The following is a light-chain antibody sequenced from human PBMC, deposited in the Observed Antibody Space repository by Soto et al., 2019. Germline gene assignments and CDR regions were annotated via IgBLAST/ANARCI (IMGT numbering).Light chain of an antibody. V-gene: IGKV1-39*01. CDR3: QQSYSTTPT. CDR2: AAS. CDR1: QSINSY. J-gene: IGKJ4*01. Sequence: DIQMTQSPSSLSASVGDRVTITCRASQSINSYLNWYQQKTGKDPKLLIYAASSLQSGVPSRFSGSGSATDVTLPISSLQPEDFATYYCQQSYSTTPTFGGGTKVEIK.